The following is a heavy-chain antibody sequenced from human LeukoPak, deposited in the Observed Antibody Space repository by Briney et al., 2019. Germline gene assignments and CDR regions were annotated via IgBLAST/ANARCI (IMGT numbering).Heavy chain of an antibody. CDR2: INSDGSST. D-gene: IGHD3-16*01. J-gene: IGHJ6*02. CDR3: AREYYDYVWGSYPYGMDV. V-gene: IGHV3-74*01. CDR1: GFTFSSYW. Sequence: GRSLRLSCAASGFTFSSYWMHWVRQAPGKGLGWVSRINSDGSSTSYADSVKGRFTISRDNAKNTLYLQMNSLRAEDTAVYYCAREYYDYVWGSYPYGMDVWGQGTTVTVSS.